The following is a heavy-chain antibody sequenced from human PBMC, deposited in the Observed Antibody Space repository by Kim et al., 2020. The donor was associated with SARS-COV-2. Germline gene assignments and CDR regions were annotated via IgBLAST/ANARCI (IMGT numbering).Heavy chain of an antibody. V-gene: IGHV3-7*03. J-gene: IGHJ4*02. CDR3: ARDREYDFGY. D-gene: IGHD3-10*01. CDR1: GFTFSDYS. Sequence: GGSLRLSCVASGFTFSDYSMHWVRQAPGKGLEWVAHMRDDGDREPSADSVKGRCTISRDNAKNSLYLQMNMLRPENTAVYYCARDREYDFGYWGQGTLVT. CDR2: MRDDGDRE.